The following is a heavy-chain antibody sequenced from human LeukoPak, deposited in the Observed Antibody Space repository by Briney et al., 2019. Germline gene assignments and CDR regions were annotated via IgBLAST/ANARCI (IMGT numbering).Heavy chain of an antibody. CDR1: GGSISSSSYY. CDR3: ATLAVAGPFDY. CDR2: IYYSGST. J-gene: IGHJ4*02. D-gene: IGHD6-19*01. V-gene: IGHV4-39*01. Sequence: SETLSLTCTVSGGSISSSSYYWGWIRQPPGKGLEWIGSIYYSGSTYYNPSLKSRVTISADTSKNQFSLKLSSVTAADTAVYYCATLAVAGPFDYWGQGTLVTVSS.